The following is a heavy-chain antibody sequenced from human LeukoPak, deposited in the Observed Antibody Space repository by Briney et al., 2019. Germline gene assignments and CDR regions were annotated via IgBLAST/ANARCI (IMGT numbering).Heavy chain of an antibody. D-gene: IGHD3-16*02. V-gene: IGHV4-34*01. CDR3: ARGNLSYDYVWGSYRHPYYLDY. Sequence: PSETLSLTCAVYGGSFSGYYWSWIRQPPGKGLEWIGEINHSGSTNYNPSLKSRVTISVDTSKNQFSLKLSSVTAADTAVYYCARGNLSYDYVWGSYRHPYYLDYWGQGTLVTVSS. CDR1: GGSFSGYY. CDR2: INHSGST. J-gene: IGHJ4*02.